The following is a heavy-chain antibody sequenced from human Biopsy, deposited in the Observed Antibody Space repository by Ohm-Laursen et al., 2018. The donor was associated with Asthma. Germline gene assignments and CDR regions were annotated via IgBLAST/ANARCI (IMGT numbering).Heavy chain of an antibody. D-gene: IGHD4-17*01. CDR2: IKHDGSEK. J-gene: IGHJ6*02. Sequence: SLRLSCAASGFTFGDYWMSWVRQVPGKGLEWAANIKHDGSEKNHADSLKGRFTISRDNAKNSLYLQMNSLRAEDTAVYYCARGGYYGDRRHHNGLDVWGQGTTVTVSS. V-gene: IGHV3-7*03. CDR1: GFTFGDYW. CDR3: ARGGYYGDRRHHNGLDV.